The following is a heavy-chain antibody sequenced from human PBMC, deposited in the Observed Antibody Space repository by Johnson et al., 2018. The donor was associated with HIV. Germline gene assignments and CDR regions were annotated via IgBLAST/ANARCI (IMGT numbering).Heavy chain of an antibody. Sequence: VLLVESGGGLVQPGGSLRLSCAVSGFTVINNYMTWVRQAPGKGLEWVSIIYSRDTTYYADSVKGRFSISRDSSKNTLYLQMNSLRDEDTAVYYCARAGRQQLVLDAFDIWGQGTMVTVSS. CDR3: ARAGRQQLVLDAFDI. D-gene: IGHD6-13*01. J-gene: IGHJ3*02. CDR2: IYSRDTT. CDR1: GFTVINNY. V-gene: IGHV3-66*01.